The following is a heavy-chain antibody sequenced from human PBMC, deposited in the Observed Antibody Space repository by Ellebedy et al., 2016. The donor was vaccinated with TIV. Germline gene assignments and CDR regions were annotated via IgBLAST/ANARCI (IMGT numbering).Heavy chain of an antibody. Sequence: GGSLRLXXAASGFTFSSYWMHWVRQAPGKGLGWVANIKQDGGVKKYVDSVKGRFTTSRDNGKNSLYLQMNSQRGEDTAVYYCAREVGGGGAYWGQGTLVTVSS. J-gene: IGHJ4*02. CDR1: GFTFSSYW. V-gene: IGHV3-7*01. CDR2: IKQDGGVK. D-gene: IGHD2-21*01. CDR3: AREVGGGGAY.